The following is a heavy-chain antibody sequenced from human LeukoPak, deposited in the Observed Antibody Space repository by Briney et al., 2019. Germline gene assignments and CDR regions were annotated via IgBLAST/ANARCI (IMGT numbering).Heavy chain of an antibody. CDR1: GYSFTNYW. Sequence: KPGESLKISFQGSGYSFTNYWIAWVRQMPGKGLEWMGIIYPGDSDTRYSPSFQGQVTISADKSISTAYLQWSSLKASDTAMFYCARSGSGWWGLFDSWGQGTLVTVSS. D-gene: IGHD6-19*01. V-gene: IGHV5-51*01. CDR3: ARSGSGWWGLFDS. J-gene: IGHJ4*02. CDR2: IYPGDSDT.